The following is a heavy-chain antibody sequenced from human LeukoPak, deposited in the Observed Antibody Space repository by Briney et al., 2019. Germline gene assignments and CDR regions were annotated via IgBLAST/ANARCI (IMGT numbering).Heavy chain of an antibody. D-gene: IGHD6-19*01. CDR3: ARRIAVAGLTNWFDP. Sequence: ASVKVSCKASGYTFTGYYMHWVRQAPGQGLEWMGWINPNSGGTNYAQKFQGRDTMTRDTSISTAYMELSRLRSDDTAVYYCARRIAVAGLTNWFDPWGQGTLVTVSS. CDR2: INPNSGGT. V-gene: IGHV1-2*02. CDR1: GYTFTGYY. J-gene: IGHJ5*02.